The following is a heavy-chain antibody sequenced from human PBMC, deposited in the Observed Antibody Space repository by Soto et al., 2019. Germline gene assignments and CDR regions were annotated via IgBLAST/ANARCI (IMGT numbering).Heavy chain of an antibody. V-gene: IGHV1-18*01. CDR3: ARDPRWWELQKGNAFDI. Sequence: ASVKVSCKASGYTFTSYGISWVRQAPGQGLEWMGWISAYNGNTNYAQKLQGRVTMTTDTSTSTAYMELRSLRSDDTAVYYCARDPRWWELQKGNAFDIWGQGTMVTVSS. CDR1: GYTFTSYG. J-gene: IGHJ3*02. D-gene: IGHD1-26*01. CDR2: ISAYNGNT.